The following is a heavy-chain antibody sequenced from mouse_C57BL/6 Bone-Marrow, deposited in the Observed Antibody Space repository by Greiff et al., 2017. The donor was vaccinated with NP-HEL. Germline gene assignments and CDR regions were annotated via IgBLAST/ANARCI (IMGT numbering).Heavy chain of an antibody. J-gene: IGHJ1*03. V-gene: IGHV14-4*01. CDR3: TTFSTVVDWYFDV. CDR2: IDPENGDT. CDR1: GFNIKDDY. Sequence: EVKLVESGAELVRPGASVKLSCTASGFNIKDDYMHWVKQRPEQGLEWIGWIDPENGDTEYASKFQGKATITADTSSNTAYLQLSSLTSEDTAVYYCTTFSTVVDWYFDVWGTGTTVTVSS. D-gene: IGHD1-1*01.